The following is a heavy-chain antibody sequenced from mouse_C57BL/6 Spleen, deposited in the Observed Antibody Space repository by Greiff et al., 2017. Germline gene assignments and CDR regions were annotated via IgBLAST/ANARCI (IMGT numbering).Heavy chain of an antibody. CDR3: ARNGNYWFAY. J-gene: IGHJ3*01. CDR1: GYTFPSYW. D-gene: IGHD2-1*01. CDR2: IDPSDSYT. V-gene: IGHV1-69*01. Sequence: QVQLQQPGAELVMPGASVKLSCKASGYTFPSYWMHWVKQRPGQGLEWIGEIDPSDSYTNYNQKFKGKSTLTVDKSSSPAYMQLSSLTSEDSAVYYWARNGNYWFAYWGQGTLVTVSA.